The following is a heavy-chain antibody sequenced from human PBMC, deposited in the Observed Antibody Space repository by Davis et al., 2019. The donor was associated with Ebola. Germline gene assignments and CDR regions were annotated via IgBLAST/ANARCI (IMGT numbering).Heavy chain of an antibody. V-gene: IGHV1-3*01. CDR2: INAANGNT. CDR3: ARFRWSGYSFDY. J-gene: IGHJ4*02. CDR1: GYTFTSYA. D-gene: IGHD3-3*01. Sequence: ASVKVSCKASGYTFTSYAMHWVRQAPGQRLEWMGWINAANGNTKYSQKFQGRVTITRDTSASTAYMELRSLRSEDTAVYYCARFRWSGYSFDYWGQGTLDTVSS.